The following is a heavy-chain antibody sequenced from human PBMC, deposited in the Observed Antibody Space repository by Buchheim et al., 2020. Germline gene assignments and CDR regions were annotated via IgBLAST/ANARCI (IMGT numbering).Heavy chain of an antibody. CDR3: ARHSDAYNFFDY. J-gene: IGHJ4*02. D-gene: IGHD5-24*01. Sequence: QVQLQESGPGLLKPSETLSLTCTVSGGSISTTTYYWDWIRQSPGKGLEWIGNVHYTGTNYYNPSLKSRVTMSVDTSKNQFSLKLISVTAADTALYYCARHSDAYNFFDYWGQGTL. CDR2: VHYTGTN. CDR1: GGSISTTTYY. V-gene: IGHV4-39*01.